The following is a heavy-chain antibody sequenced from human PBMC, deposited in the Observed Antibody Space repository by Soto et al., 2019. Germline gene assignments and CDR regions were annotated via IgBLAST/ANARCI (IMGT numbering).Heavy chain of an antibody. CDR2: ISSSSSTI. J-gene: IGHJ6*02. V-gene: IGHV3-48*02. D-gene: IGHD6-13*01. Sequence: PGGSLRLSCAASGFTFSSYSMNWVRQAPGKGLEWVSYISSSSSTIYYADSVKGRFTISRDNAKNSLYLQMNSLRDEDTAVYYCARPIAAPRYYYYGMDVWGQGTTVTVSS. CDR3: ARPIAAPRYYYYGMDV. CDR1: GFTFSSYS.